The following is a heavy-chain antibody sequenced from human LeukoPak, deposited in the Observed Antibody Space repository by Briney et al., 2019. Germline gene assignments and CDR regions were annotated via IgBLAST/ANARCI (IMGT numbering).Heavy chain of an antibody. Sequence: PGGSLRLSCAASGFTFSSYWMSWVRQAPGKGLEWVANIKQDGSEKYYVDSVKGRFTISRDNAKNSLYLQMNSLRAEDTAVYYCARDRVRPAYCSSTTCSPYYYYYMDVWGKGTTVTVSS. V-gene: IGHV3-7*01. D-gene: IGHD2-2*01. J-gene: IGHJ6*03. CDR1: GFTFSSYW. CDR2: IKQDGSEK. CDR3: ARDRVRPAYCSSTTCSPYYYYYMDV.